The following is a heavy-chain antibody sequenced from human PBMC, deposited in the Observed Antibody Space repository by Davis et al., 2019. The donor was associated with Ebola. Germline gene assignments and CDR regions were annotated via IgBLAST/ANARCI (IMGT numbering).Heavy chain of an antibody. J-gene: IGHJ4*02. D-gene: IGHD4-17*01. CDR3: TARTSVTTN. CDR1: GFTFGDYA. CDR2: IRSKAYGGTT. Sequence: GGSLRLSCTASGFTFGDYAMSWVRQAPGKGLEWVGFIRSKAYGGTTEYAASVKGRFTISRDDSKSIAYLQMNSLKTEDTAVYYCTARTSVTTNWGQGTLVTVSS. V-gene: IGHV3-49*04.